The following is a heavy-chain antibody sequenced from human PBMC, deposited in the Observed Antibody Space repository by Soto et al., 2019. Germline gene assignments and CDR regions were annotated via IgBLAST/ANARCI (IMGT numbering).Heavy chain of an antibody. CDR1: GFSFSSYW. D-gene: IGHD3-10*01. Sequence: EVQLVESGGGLVQPGGSLRLSCAASGFSFSSYWMHWVSQAPGKGLVWVSRIKTDGSIITYADSVKGRFTISRDNAKNTLYLQMNTLRAEDTAVYYCARVRPGASHFDLWGRGTLVSVSS. CDR2: IKTDGSII. V-gene: IGHV3-74*01. CDR3: ARVRPGASHFDL. J-gene: IGHJ2*01.